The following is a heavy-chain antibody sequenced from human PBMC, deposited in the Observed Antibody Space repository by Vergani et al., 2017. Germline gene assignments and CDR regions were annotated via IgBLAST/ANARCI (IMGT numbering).Heavy chain of an antibody. J-gene: IGHJ4*02. V-gene: IGHV3-30*02. Sequence: QVQLVESGGGVVQPGGYLRLSCAASGFTFSSYGMHWVRQAPGKGLEWVAFIRYDGSNKYYADSVKGRFTISRDNSKNTLYLQMNSLRAEDTAVYYCAKEVFGSGWYVFYYWGQGTLVTVSS. CDR1: GFTFSSYG. CDR2: IRYDGSNK. CDR3: AKEVFGSGWYVFYY. D-gene: IGHD6-19*01.